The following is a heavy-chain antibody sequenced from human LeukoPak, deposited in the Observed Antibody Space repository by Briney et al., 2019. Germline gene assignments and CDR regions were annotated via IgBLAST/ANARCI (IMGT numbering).Heavy chain of an antibody. J-gene: IGHJ4*02. CDR1: GFTFSSYA. V-gene: IGHV3-30*04. CDR3: ARARPSMWIDY. D-gene: IGHD5-12*01. CDR2: ISYDGSDK. Sequence: GGSLRLSCAASGFTFSSYAMYCVRQAPGKGLEWGSVISYDGSDKFYADSVKGRFTISRDSSKNTLYLQMNSLRPEDTAVYYCARARPSMWIDYWGQGTLVTVSS.